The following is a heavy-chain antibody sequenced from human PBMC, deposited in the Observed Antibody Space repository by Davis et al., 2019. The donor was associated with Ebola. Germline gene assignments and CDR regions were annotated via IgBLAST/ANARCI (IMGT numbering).Heavy chain of an antibody. D-gene: IGHD6-19*01. CDR1: GYTFTSYV. CDR2: INTYNGNT. J-gene: IGHJ4*02. CDR3: ARAAFGYNSGWYADY. Sequence: AASVKVSCKASGYTFTSYVIHWVRQAPGQRLEWMGWINTYNGNTIYSQKFQGRVTITMDTSASTAYMELSSLRSEDTAVYYCARAAFGYNSGWYADYWGQGTLVTVSS. V-gene: IGHV1-3*04.